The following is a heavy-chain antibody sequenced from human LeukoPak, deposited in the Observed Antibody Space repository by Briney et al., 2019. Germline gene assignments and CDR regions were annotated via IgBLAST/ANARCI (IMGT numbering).Heavy chain of an antibody. D-gene: IGHD5-24*01. CDR1: GFTFSSYG. CDR3: AKGGDGHNLEYYYYGMDV. CDR2: ISYDGSNK. V-gene: IGHV3-30*18. Sequence: GGSPRLSCAASGFTFSSYGMHWVRQAPGKGLEGVAVISYDGSNKYYADSVKGRFAISRDNSKNTLYLQMNSLRAEDTAVYYCAKGGDGHNLEYYYYGMDVWGQGTTVTVSS. J-gene: IGHJ6*02.